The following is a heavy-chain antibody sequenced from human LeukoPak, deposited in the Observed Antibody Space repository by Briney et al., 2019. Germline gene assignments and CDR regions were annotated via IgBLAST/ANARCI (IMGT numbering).Heavy chain of an antibody. CDR1: GSRFTSYW. V-gene: IGHV5-51*01. Sequence: GAPLQISCKGSGSRFTSYWIGWVRQMPGKGLEWMGIIYPGDSDTSYSPSFQGQVTISADKSISTASLQWSSLKASDTAIYYCARWTGIYLANYFDFWGPGTLVTVSS. D-gene: IGHD3-3*01. CDR3: ARWTGIYLANYFDF. CDR2: IYPGDSDT. J-gene: IGHJ4*02.